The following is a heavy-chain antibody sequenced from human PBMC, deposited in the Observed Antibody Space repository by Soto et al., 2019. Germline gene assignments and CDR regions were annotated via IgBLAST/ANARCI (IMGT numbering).Heavy chain of an antibody. CDR3: ARQRGNYFDY. CDR1: GGSISSGDYY. CDR2: IYYSGST. D-gene: IGHD3-10*01. Sequence: PSETLSLTCTVSGGSISSGDYYWSWIRQPPGKGLEWIGYIYYSGSTYYNPSLKSRVTISVDTSKKQFSLKLTSVTAADTAVYYCARQRGNYFDYWGQGSLVTVSS. J-gene: IGHJ4*02. V-gene: IGHV4-30-4*02.